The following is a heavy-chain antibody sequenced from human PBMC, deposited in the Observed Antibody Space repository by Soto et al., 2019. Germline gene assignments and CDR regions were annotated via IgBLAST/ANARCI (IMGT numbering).Heavy chain of an antibody. J-gene: IGHJ6*02. V-gene: IGHV4-61*08. Sequence: NPSETLSLTCTVSGGSISSGDYYWSWIRQPPGKGLEWIGCIYYTGNTNYNPSLKSRVTISVDKSKNQFSLKLSSVTAADTAVYYCARVSGSYYYGMDVWGQGTTVTVSS. CDR2: IYYTGNT. CDR3: ARVSGSYYYGMDV. CDR1: GGSISSGDYY.